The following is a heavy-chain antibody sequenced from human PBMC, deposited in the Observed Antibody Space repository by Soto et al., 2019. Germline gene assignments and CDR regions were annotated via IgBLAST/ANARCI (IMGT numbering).Heavy chain of an antibody. V-gene: IGHV3-48*03. CDR2: ISDSGGTV. D-gene: IGHD3-3*01. J-gene: IGHJ6*02. CDR1: GFTFSSYE. CDR3: ARDLLHYDFWSGYSAYFYCGMDV. Sequence: PGGSLRLSCAASGFTFSSYEMNWVRQAPGQGLEWVSYISDSGGTVYYADSVKGRFTVSRDNAQNSVYLQMNSLRTEDTAVYYCARDLLHYDFWSGYSAYFYCGMDVWGPGTTVTVSS.